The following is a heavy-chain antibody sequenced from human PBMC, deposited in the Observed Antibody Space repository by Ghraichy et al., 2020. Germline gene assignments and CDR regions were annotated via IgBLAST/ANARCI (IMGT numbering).Heavy chain of an antibody. Sequence: GGSLRLSCAASGFTFSNYAMTWVRQAPGKGLEWVSGISSGRSTYYADSVKGRFSISRDNSKNTVYLQINSLRAEDTAVYYCAKDSSSSSFVDAFDIWGQGTMVTVSS. CDR3: AKDSSSSSFVDAFDI. V-gene: IGHV3-23*01. J-gene: IGHJ3*02. CDR1: GFTFSNYA. D-gene: IGHD6-6*01. CDR2: ISSGRST.